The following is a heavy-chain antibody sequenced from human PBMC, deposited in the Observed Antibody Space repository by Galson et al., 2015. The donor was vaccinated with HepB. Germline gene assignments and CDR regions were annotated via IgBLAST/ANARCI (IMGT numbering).Heavy chain of an antibody. CDR3: VRQRSSSPNVFDY. CDR2: IHPGDSDT. Sequence: QSGAEVTKPGESLKISCKDSGFSFTSYWIGWVRQMPGKGLEWMGNIHPGDSDTRYSPCFQGQVTMSVDKSISTSHLQWSSLKDSDTAMYYCVRQRSSSPNVFDYWGQGTLVTVSS. J-gene: IGHJ4*02. V-gene: IGHV5-51*01. CDR1: GFSFTSYW.